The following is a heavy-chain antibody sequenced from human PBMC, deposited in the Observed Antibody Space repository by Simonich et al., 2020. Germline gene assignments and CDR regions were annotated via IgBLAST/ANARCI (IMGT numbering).Heavy chain of an antibody. CDR1: GFTFSSYA. Sequence: EVQLLESGGGLVQPGGSLRLSCAASGFTFSSYAMSWVRQAPGKWLEWVSAISGSGGSTYYADSVKGRFTISRDNSKNPLYLQMNSLRAEDTAVYYCAKDSSLVGATDWFDPWGQGTLVTVSS. V-gene: IGHV3-23*01. J-gene: IGHJ5*02. D-gene: IGHD1-26*01. CDR3: AKDSSLVGATDWFDP. CDR2: ISGSGGST.